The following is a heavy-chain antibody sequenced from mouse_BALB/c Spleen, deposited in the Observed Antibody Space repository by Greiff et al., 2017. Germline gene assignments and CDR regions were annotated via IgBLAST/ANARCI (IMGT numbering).Heavy chain of an antibody. D-gene: IGHD2-1*01. CDR1: GFTFTDYY. J-gene: IGHJ4*01. CDR2: IRNKANGYTT. V-gene: IGHV7-3*02. Sequence: EVKLMESGGGLVQPGGSLRLSCATSGFTFTDYYMSWVRQPPGKALEWLGFIRNKANGYTTEYSASVKGRFTISRDNSQSILYLQMNTLRAEDSATYYCARDMKGNYLYYYAMDYWGQGTSVTVSS. CDR3: ARDMKGNYLYYYAMDY.